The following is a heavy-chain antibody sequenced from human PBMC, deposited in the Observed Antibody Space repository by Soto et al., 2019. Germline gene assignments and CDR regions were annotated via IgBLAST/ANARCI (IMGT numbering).Heavy chain of an antibody. V-gene: IGHV3-23*01. CDR2: ISGSGGST. Sequence: GGSLRLSCAASGFTFSSYAMSWVRQAPGKGLEWVSAISGSGGSTYYADSVKGRFTISRDNSKNTLYLQMNSLRAEDTAVYYCANLRYYYDSSGFLGAFDIWGQGTMVTVSS. CDR3: ANLRYYYDSSGFLGAFDI. J-gene: IGHJ3*02. CDR1: GFTFSSYA. D-gene: IGHD3-22*01.